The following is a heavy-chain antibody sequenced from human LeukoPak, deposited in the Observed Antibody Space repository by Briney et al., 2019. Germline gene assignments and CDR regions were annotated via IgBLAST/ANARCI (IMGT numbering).Heavy chain of an antibody. V-gene: IGHV3-23*01. CDR2: INGIGAST. Sequence: GGSLRLSCAATGFSFTNYGMAWVRQAPGKGLEWLSAINGIGASTYYADSVQGRFTISRDNSKNTLYLQMNCLRAEDTAVYFCAKDREGYYYSFAMDVWGQGTTVTVSS. CDR3: AKDREGYYYSFAMDV. CDR1: GFSFTNYG. J-gene: IGHJ6*02.